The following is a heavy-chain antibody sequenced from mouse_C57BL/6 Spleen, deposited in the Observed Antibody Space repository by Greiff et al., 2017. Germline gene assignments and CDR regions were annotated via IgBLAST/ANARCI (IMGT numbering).Heavy chain of an antibody. V-gene: IGHV7-3*01. CDR1: GFTFTDYY. CDR3: ARYHYDYGRYFDV. Sequence: EVKLMESGGGLVQPGGSLSLSCAASGFTFTDYYMSWVRQPPGKALEWLGFIRNKANGYTTEYSASVKGRFTISRDNSQSILYLQMNALRAEDSATYYCARYHYDYGRYFDVWGTGTTVTVSS. D-gene: IGHD2-4*01. CDR2: IRNKANGYTT. J-gene: IGHJ1*03.